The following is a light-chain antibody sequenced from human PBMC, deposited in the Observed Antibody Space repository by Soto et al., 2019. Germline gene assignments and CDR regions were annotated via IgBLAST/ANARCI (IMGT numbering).Light chain of an antibody. CDR2: KAS. Sequence: DIQMTQSPSTLSASVGDRVTITCRASQSISSWLAWYQQKPGKAPNLLIYKASSLESGVPSRFSGSGSGTEFTLPVSSLQTDDFATYYRQQYDSYPLNVGGGTMV. CDR1: QSISSW. CDR3: QQYDSYPLN. V-gene: IGKV1-5*03. J-gene: IGKJ4*01.